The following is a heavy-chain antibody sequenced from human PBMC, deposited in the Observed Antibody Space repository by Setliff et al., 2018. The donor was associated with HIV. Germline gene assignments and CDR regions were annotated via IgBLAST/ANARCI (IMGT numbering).Heavy chain of an antibody. V-gene: IGHV1-3*04. CDR2: INTANANT. J-gene: IGHJ4*02. CDR1: GYTFSNYA. D-gene: IGHD5-18*01. CDR3: ARDMQDNNSFGPNSNLGY. Sequence: ASVKVSCKSSGYTFSNYALHWVRQAPGQRLEWMGWINTANANTKYSQKFQGRVTITRDTSASTAYMELSSLRSEDTAVYFCARDMQDNNSFGPNSNLGYWGQGTQVTVSS.